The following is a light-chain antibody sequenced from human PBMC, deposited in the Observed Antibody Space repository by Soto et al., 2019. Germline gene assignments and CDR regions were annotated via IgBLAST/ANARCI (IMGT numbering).Light chain of an antibody. J-gene: IGKJ1*01. Sequence: DIQMWQSASALPATVGDGVTITCRASQNINTWLAWYQQQPGKSPKLLIYAASSLQSGVPSRFSGSGSGTEFTLTISSLQPEDVATYYCLQHNTFPRTFGQAAKLDIK. CDR3: LQHNTFPRT. CDR1: QNINTW. V-gene: IGKV1-5*01. CDR2: AAS.